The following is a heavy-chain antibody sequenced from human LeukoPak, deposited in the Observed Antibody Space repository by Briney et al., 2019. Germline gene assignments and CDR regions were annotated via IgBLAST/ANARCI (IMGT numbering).Heavy chain of an antibody. D-gene: IGHD2-2*01. CDR3: AREAVPQTNWFDP. CDR2: INHSGST. Sequence: GSLRLSCAASGFTFNSYWMHWVRQAPGKGLEWIGEINHSGSTNYNPSLKSRVTISVDTSKNQFSLKLGSVTAADTAVYYCAREAVPQTNWFDPWGQGTPVTVSS. J-gene: IGHJ5*02. CDR1: GFTFNSYW. V-gene: IGHV4-34*01.